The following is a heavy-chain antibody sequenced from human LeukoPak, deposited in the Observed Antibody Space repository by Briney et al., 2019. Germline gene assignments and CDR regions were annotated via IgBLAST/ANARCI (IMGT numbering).Heavy chain of an antibody. J-gene: IGHJ4*02. CDR2: INPNSGGT. CDR1: GYTFTGYY. CDR3: ARGDFFSPIRHDPSNLYCFDY. D-gene: IGHD3-3*01. V-gene: IGHV1-2*02. Sequence: GASVKVSCKASGYTFTGYYMHWVRQAPGQGLEWMGWINPNSGGTNYAQKFQGRVTMTRDTSISTAYMELSRLRSDDTAVYYCARGDFFSPIRHDPSNLYCFDYWGQGTLVTVSS.